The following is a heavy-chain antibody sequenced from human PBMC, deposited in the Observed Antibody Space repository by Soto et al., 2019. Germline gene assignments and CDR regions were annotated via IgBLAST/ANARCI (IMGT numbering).Heavy chain of an antibody. Sequence: SETLSLTCTVSGGSISRYYWSWIRQPPGKGLEWIGYIYYSGSTNYNPSLKSRVTISVDTSKNQFSLKLSSVTAADTAVYYCASVRFGELLFDYWGQGTLVTVSS. CDR2: IYYSGST. D-gene: IGHD3-10*01. V-gene: IGHV4-59*01. CDR1: GGSISRYY. CDR3: ASVRFGELLFDY. J-gene: IGHJ4*02.